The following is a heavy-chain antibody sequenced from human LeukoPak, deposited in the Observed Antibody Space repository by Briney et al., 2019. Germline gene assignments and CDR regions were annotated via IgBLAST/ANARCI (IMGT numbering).Heavy chain of an antibody. CDR3: ATLVSTRYYFDY. J-gene: IGHJ4*02. V-gene: IGHV4-34*01. D-gene: IGHD5/OR15-5a*01. CDR1: GGSFSGYY. CDR2: INHSGST. Sequence: SETLSLTCAVYGGSFSGYYWSWIRQPPGKGLEWIGEINHSGSTNYNPSLKSRVTISIDTSKNQFSLRLTSVTAADTAVYFCATLVSTRYYFDYWGQGTLVTVSS.